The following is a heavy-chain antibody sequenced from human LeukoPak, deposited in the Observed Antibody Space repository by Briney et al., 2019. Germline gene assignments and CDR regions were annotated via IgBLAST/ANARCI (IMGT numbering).Heavy chain of an antibody. J-gene: IGHJ4*02. Sequence: GGSLRLSCAASGFTFSSYGMHWVRQAPGKGLEWVAFIRYDGSNKYYADSVKGRFTISRDNSKNTLYLQMNSLRAEDTAVYYCAKDSNLSGGYSYGYFGYWGQGTLVTVSS. CDR2: IRYDGSNK. CDR3: AKDSNLSGGYSYGYFGY. CDR1: GFTFSSYG. V-gene: IGHV3-30*02. D-gene: IGHD5-18*01.